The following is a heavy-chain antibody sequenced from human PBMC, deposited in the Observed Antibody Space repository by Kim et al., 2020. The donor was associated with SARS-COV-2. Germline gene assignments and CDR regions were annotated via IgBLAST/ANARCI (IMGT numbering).Heavy chain of an antibody. D-gene: IGHD1-7*01. CDR2: IVVGSGDT. J-gene: IGHJ5*02. V-gene: IGHV1-58*02. CDR1: GFTFVDSA. CDR3: ASDRGMEIQAPKIRFAP. Sequence: SVKVSCKTSGFTFVDSAIQWVRQTRGQRLEWIGWIVVGSGDTHYAQVFQDRVTFTRDMSTSTASMELRSLTSEDTAIYYCASDRGMEIQAPKIRFAPWG.